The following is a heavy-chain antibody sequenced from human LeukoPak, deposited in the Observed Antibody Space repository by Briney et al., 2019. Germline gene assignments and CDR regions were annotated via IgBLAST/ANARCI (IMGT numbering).Heavy chain of an antibody. CDR1: GGSISSSSYY. J-gene: IGHJ4*02. CDR2: IYYSGST. Sequence: SETLSLTCTVSGGSISSSSYYWGWIRQPPGKGLEWIGSIYYSGSTYYDPSLKSRVTISVDTSKNQFSLKLSSVTAADTAVYYCARGVGSIAARFGLDYWGQGTLATVSS. V-gene: IGHV4-39*07. CDR3: ARGVGSIAARFGLDY. D-gene: IGHD6-6*01.